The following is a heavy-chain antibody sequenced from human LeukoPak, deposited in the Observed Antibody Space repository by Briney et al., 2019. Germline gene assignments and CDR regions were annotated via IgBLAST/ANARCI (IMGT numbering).Heavy chain of an antibody. CDR1: GYSISSGYY. V-gene: IGHV4-38-2*02. CDR2: INHSGST. J-gene: IGHJ5*02. Sequence: SETLSLTCTVSGYSISSGYYWGWIRQPPGKGLEWIGSINHSGSTYYNPSLKSRVTISVDTSKNQFSLRLSSVTAADTAVYYCARDGSYGSNWFDPWGQGTLVTVSS. CDR3: ARDGSYGSNWFDP. D-gene: IGHD5-18*01.